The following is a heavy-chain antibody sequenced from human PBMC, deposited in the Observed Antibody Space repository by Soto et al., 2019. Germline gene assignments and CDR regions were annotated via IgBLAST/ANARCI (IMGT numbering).Heavy chain of an antibody. CDR3: VKLVRGGTHYDASDI. D-gene: IGHD3-10*01. J-gene: IGHJ3*02. V-gene: IGHV3-23*01. CDR1: GFTFSSNA. Sequence: EVQLLESGGGLVQPGGSLRLSCAASGFTFSSNAMNWVRQAPGKGLEWVSSIRGDDDSASYADSVKGRFTIFRDNSKMTLYLQMNSLRAEDTAVYYCVKLVRGGTHYDASDIWGQGTKVIVSS. CDR2: IRGDDDSA.